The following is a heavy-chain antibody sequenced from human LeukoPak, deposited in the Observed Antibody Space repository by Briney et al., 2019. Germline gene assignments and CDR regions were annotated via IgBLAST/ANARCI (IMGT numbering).Heavy chain of an antibody. Sequence: ASVKVSCKVSGYTLTELSMHWVRQAPGKGLEWMGGFDPEDGETIYAQKFQGRVTITADESTSTAYMELSSLRSEDTAVYYCARPKLLEWLLYYWGQGTLVTVSS. V-gene: IGHV1-24*01. D-gene: IGHD3-3*01. CDR3: ARPKLLEWLLYY. J-gene: IGHJ4*02. CDR1: GYTLTELS. CDR2: FDPEDGET.